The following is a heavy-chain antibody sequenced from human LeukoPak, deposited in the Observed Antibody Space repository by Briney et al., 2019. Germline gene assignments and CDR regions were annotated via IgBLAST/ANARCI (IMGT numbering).Heavy chain of an antibody. J-gene: IGHJ3*02. D-gene: IGHD6-19*01. V-gene: IGHV3-53*01. CDR2: IYSGGST. CDR3: ARGRGRAVAAKGDAFDI. Sequence: GGPLRLSCAVSGFTVNTYVMSWVRQAPGKGLEWVSVIYSGGSTYYADSVKGRFTISRDNSKNTLYLQMNSLRAEDTAVYYCARGRGRAVAAKGDAFDIWGQGTMVTVSS. CDR1: GFTVNTYV.